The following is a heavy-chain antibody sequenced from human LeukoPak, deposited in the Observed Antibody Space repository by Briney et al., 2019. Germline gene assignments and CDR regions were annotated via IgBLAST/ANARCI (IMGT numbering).Heavy chain of an antibody. Sequence: GGSLRLSCAASGFTFDDYAMHWVRQAPGKGLVWVSVVSGDGRITNFIDSVKGRFTISRDNSKNSLYLQMNSLRSEDTAVYYCAKDISTGQNYYFFGMDVWGQGTTVTVSS. CDR2: VSGDGRIT. CDR1: GFTFDDYA. V-gene: IGHV3-43*02. CDR3: AKDISTGQNYYFFGMDV. D-gene: IGHD3-10*01. J-gene: IGHJ6*02.